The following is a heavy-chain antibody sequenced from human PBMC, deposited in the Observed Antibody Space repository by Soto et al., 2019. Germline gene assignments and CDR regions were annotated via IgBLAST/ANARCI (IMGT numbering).Heavy chain of an antibody. CDR2: IIPIFGTA. CDR3: AKNPENYYYGMDV. J-gene: IGHJ6*02. V-gene: IGHV1-69*12. Sequence: QVQLVQSGAEVKKPGSSVKVSCKASGGTFSSYAISWVRQAPGQGLEWMGGIIPIFGTADYAQEFQGRVTITAAESTSTAYVELSSLRSEDTAVYYCAKNPENYYYGMDVWGQGTTVTVSS. CDR1: GGTFSSYA.